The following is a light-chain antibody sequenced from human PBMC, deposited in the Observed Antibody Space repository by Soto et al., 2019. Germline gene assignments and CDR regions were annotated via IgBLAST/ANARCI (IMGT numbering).Light chain of an antibody. V-gene: IGKV1-27*01. Sequence: DIPMTQSPSSLSASFGDRVTMTCRASQGIGIYLAWFQQRPGNTPKLLIYAASTLQSGVPSRLSGSGSRTEFTLTISSHQPEEVATYYCQEYDSSPLTVGGGTGVEIK. CDR2: AAS. J-gene: IGKJ4*01. CDR1: QGIGIY. CDR3: QEYDSSPLT.